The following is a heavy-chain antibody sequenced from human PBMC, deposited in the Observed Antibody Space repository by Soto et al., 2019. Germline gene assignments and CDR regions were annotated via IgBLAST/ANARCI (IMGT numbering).Heavy chain of an antibody. V-gene: IGHV3-13*01. CDR1: GFAFSSYD. D-gene: IGHD3-9*01. CDR3: ARGLYYDILTGYYPYDAFDI. J-gene: IGHJ3*02. Sequence: GESLKISCAASGFAFSSYDMHWVRQATGKGLEWVSAIGTAGDTYYPGSVKGRFTISRENAKNSLYLQMNSLRAEDTAVYYCARGLYYDILTGYYPYDAFDIWGQGTMVTVSS. CDR2: IGTAGDT.